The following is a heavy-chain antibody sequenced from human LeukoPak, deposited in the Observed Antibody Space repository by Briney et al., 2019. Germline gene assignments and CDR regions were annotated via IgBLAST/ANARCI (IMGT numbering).Heavy chain of an antibody. D-gene: IGHD1-26*01. V-gene: IGHV3-48*03. CDR2: ISSGGNTI. Sequence: PGGSLRLSCAASGFTFSSYEMNWVRQAPGKGLEWVSHISSGGNTIYNADSVKGRFTISRDNAENSMYLQMTSLRAEDSAVYYCARGGPRSGRYHGLFDYWGQGTLVTVSS. CDR1: GFTFSSYE. CDR3: ARGGPRSGRYHGLFDY. J-gene: IGHJ4*02.